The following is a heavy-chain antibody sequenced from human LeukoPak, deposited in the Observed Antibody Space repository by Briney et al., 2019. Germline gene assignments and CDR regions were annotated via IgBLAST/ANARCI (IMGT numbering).Heavy chain of an antibody. CDR1: GFTFSSYG. V-gene: IGHV3-33*01. CDR3: ASGKSMGGHYNYDSSWAY. D-gene: IGHD3-22*01. CDR2: IWYDGSNK. Sequence: PGGSLRLSCAASGFTFSSYGMHWVRQAPGKGLEWVAVIWYDGSNKYYADSVKGRFTISRDNSKNTLYLQMNSLRAEDTAVYYCASGKSMGGHYNYDSSWAYWGQGTLVTVSS. J-gene: IGHJ4*02.